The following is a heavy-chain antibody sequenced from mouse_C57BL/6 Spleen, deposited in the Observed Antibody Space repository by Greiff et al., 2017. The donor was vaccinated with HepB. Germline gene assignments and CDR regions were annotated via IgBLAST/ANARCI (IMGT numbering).Heavy chain of an antibody. D-gene: IGHD2-4*01. CDR3: ARYDYLSWFAY. CDR1: GYAFSSYW. V-gene: IGHV1-80*01. Sequence: VKLVESGAELVKPGASVKISCKASGYAFSSYWMNWVKQRPGKGLEWIGQIYPGDGDTNYNGKFKGKATLTADKSSSTAYMQLSSLTSEDSAVYFCARYDYLSWFAYWGQGTLVTVSA. J-gene: IGHJ3*01. CDR2: IYPGDGDT.